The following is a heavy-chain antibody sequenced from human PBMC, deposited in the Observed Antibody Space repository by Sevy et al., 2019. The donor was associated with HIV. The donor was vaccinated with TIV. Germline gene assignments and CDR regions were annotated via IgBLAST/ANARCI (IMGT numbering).Heavy chain of an antibody. CDR3: TRGPSGFSGSDLAY. V-gene: IGHV1-2*02. Sequence: ASVKVSYKASGYTFTGYYMHWVRQAPGLGLEWMGWINPNSGGTKYAQKFQGRVTMTRDTSISTAYMELSRLKSDDTAVYYCTRGPSGFSGSDLAYWGQGTLVTVSS. D-gene: IGHD3-22*01. CDR1: GYTFTGYY. CDR2: INPNSGGT. J-gene: IGHJ4*02.